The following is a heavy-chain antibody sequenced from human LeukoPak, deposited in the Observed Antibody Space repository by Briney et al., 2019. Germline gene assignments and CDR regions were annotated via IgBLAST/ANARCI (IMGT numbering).Heavy chain of an antibody. CDR1: GYTFTNYG. D-gene: IGHD2/OR15-2a*01. V-gene: IGHV1-18*01. CDR3: ARRLLYKTMDY. J-gene: IGHJ4*02. CDR2: ISVYNDNT. Sequence: GASVKVSCKVSGYTFTNYGISWVRQAPGQGPEWIGWISVYNDNTNYTQKLQGRVTMTTDTSTSTAYMELRSLRSDDSAVYYCARRLLYKTMDYWGQGTLVTVSS.